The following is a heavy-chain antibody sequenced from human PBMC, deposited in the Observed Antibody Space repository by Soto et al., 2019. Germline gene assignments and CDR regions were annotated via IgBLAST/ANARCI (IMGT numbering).Heavy chain of an antibody. V-gene: IGHV4-61*08. D-gene: IGHD3-22*01. Sequence: PSETLSLTCAVSGGSISSGGYSWSWIRQPPGKGLEWIGYIYHSGNTNYNPSLKSRVTISVDTSKNQFSLKLSSVTAADTAVYYCARQGPYYDSSGTLHFQHWGQGTLVTVSS. CDR2: IYHSGNT. CDR1: GGSISSGGYS. J-gene: IGHJ1*01. CDR3: ARQGPYYDSSGTLHFQH.